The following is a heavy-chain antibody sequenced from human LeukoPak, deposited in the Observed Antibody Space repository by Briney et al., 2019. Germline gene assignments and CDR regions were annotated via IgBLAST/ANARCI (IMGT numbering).Heavy chain of an antibody. D-gene: IGHD5-18*01. J-gene: IGHJ5*02. CDR1: GGSISSSNYY. Sequence: SETLSLTCTVSGGSISSSNYYWGWIRQHPGKGLEWIAYIYYSGSTNYNPSLKSRFTISVDTSKNQFSLKLSSVTAADTAVYYCAKGYSYGTGYNWFDPWGQGTLVTVSS. V-gene: IGHV4-31*03. CDR3: AKGYSYGTGYNWFDP. CDR2: IYYSGST.